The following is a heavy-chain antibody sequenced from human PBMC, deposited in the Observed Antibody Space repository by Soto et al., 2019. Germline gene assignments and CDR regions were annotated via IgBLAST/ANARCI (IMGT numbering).Heavy chain of an antibody. CDR1: GSTFTGYY. V-gene: IGHV1-2*04. Sequence: GSSFTFSVKVSGSTFTGYYMHWVRQAPGQGLEWMGWINPNSGGTNYAQKFQGWVTMTRDTSISTAYMELSRLRSDDTAVYYRARDARQPPDLSFDPWGQGTMVTVSS. D-gene: IGHD6-13*01. J-gene: IGHJ5*02. CDR2: INPNSGGT. CDR3: ARDARQPPDLSFDP.